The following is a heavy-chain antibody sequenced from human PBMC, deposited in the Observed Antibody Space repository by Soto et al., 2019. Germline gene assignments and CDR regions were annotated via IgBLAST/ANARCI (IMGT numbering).Heavy chain of an antibody. CDR3: ARVQYYDSSGQEGAANWFDP. Sequence: SVKVSCKASGGTFSSYAISWVRQAPGQGLEWMGGIIPIFGTANYAQKFQGRVTITADESTSTAYMELSSLRSEDTAVYYCARVQYYDSSGQEGAANWFDPWGQGTLVTVSS. V-gene: IGHV1-69*13. D-gene: IGHD3-22*01. CDR1: GGTFSSYA. CDR2: IIPIFGTA. J-gene: IGHJ5*02.